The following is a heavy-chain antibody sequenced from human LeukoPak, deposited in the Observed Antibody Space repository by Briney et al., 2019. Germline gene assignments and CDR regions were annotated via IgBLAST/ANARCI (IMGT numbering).Heavy chain of an antibody. CDR3: ARLNLKANYYDSSGYFDY. J-gene: IGHJ4*02. CDR1: GYSFTSYW. Sequence: GESLKISCKGSGYSFTSYWIGWVHQMPGKGLEWMGIIYPGDSDTRYSPSFQGQVTISADKSISTAYLQWSSLKASDTAMYYCARLNLKANYYDSSGYFDYWGQGTLVTVSS. D-gene: IGHD3-22*01. V-gene: IGHV5-51*07. CDR2: IYPGDSDT.